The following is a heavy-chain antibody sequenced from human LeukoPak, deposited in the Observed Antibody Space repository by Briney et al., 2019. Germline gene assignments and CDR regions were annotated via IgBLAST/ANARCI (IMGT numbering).Heavy chain of an antibody. D-gene: IGHD3-3*01. CDR2: IKQDGSEK. CDR1: GFTFSSYW. V-gene: IGHV3-7*01. Sequence: GGSLRLSCAASGFTFSSYWMSWVRQAPGKGLEWVANIKQDGSEKYYVDSVKGRFTISRDNAKNSLYLQMNSLRAEDTAVYYCAREIRYDFWTRANWFDPWGQGTLVTVSS. CDR3: AREIRYDFWTRANWFDP. J-gene: IGHJ5*02.